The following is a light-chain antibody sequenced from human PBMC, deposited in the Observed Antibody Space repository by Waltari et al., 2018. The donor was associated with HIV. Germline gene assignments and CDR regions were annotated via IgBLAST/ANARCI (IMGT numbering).Light chain of an antibody. J-gene: IGLJ2*01. CDR3: SSYAGSDIYVV. Sequence: QSALTQPPTASGSLGQSVTISCSGTSSDVGGYTYVSWYQQHPGKAPKLMIYEVSKRPSGVPNRFSGSKSGNTASLTVSGLQAEDEADYYCSSYAGSDIYVVFGGGTKLTVL. V-gene: IGLV2-8*01. CDR1: SSDVGGYTY. CDR2: EVS.